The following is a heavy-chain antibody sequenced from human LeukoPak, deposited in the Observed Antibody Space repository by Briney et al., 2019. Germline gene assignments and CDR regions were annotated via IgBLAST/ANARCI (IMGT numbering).Heavy chain of an antibody. V-gene: IGHV4-59*08. D-gene: IGHD4-11*01. Sequence: SETLSLTCTVSGGSISSYYWSWIRQPPGKGLEWIGYIYYSGSTNYNPSLKSRVTISVDTSKNQFSLKLSSVTAADTAVYYCARHNYYSNYGDWFDPWGQGTLVTVSP. CDR3: ARHNYYSNYGDWFDP. CDR1: GGSISSYY. J-gene: IGHJ5*02. CDR2: IYYSGST.